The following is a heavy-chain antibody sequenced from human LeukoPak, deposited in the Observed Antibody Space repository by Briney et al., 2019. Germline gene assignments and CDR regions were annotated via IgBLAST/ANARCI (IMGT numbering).Heavy chain of an antibody. Sequence: ASVKVSCKASGYTFTGYYMHWVRQAPGQGLEWMGWIKPNSGDTKYAEKFQGRVTMTRDTSISTAYMELSRPISDDTAVYYCTRDWGPNSGNFHYDGFDIWGQGTMVTVSS. CDR3: TRDWGPNSGNFHYDGFDI. J-gene: IGHJ3*02. CDR1: GYTFTGYY. V-gene: IGHV1-2*02. D-gene: IGHD1-26*01. CDR2: IKPNSGDT.